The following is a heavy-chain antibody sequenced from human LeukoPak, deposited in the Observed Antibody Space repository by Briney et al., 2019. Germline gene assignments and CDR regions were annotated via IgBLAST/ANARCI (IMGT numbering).Heavy chain of an antibody. CDR2: IIPIFGTA. J-gene: IGHJ4*02. V-gene: IGHV1-69*05. CDR3: ARDWGYCSGGSCYSS. D-gene: IGHD2-15*01. Sequence: SVKXXXKASXXTFISYAISWVRQAPGQGLEWMGGIIPIFGTANYAQKFQGRVTITTDESTSTAYMELSSLRSEDTAVYYCARDWGYCSGGSCYSSWGQGTLVTVSS. CDR1: XXTFISYA.